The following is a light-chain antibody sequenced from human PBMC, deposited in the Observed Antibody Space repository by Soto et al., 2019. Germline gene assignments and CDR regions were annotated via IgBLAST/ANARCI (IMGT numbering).Light chain of an antibody. V-gene: IGKV3-15*01. J-gene: IGKJ1*01. CDR3: QHYITWPRT. CDR1: QSVSNN. Sequence: EIVMTQSPATLSLSPGERVTLSCRASQSVSNNLAWYQQKPGQAPRLLIYGTSTRATGIPARFSGSGSGTEFALTITSLQAEDFAVYYCQHYITWPRTFGQGTKVEIK. CDR2: GTS.